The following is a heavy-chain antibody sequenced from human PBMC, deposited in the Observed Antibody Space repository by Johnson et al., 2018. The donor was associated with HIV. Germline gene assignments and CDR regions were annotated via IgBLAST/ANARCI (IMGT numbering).Heavy chain of an antibody. V-gene: IGHV3-7*05. Sequence: VQLVESGGGLVQPGGSLRLSCAASGFTFSSYWMSWVRQAPGKGLEWVANIKQDGSEKYYVDSVKGRFTISRDNAKNSLYLQMNSLRAEDTAVFYCARQLARGAFDIWGQGTMVTVSS. D-gene: IGHD5-18*01. CDR1: GFTFSSYW. CDR2: IKQDGSEK. J-gene: IGHJ3*02. CDR3: ARQLARGAFDI.